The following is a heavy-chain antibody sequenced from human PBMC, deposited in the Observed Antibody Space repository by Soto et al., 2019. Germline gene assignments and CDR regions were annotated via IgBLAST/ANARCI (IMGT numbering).Heavy chain of an antibody. Sequence: GASVKVSCKASGGTFISYTISWVRQAPGQGLEWMGRIIPILGIANYAQKFQGRVTITADKSTSTAYMELSSLRSEDTAVYYCASAPLYYDILTGYWVPLDYWGQGTLVTVSS. CDR3: ASAPLYYDILTGYWVPLDY. CDR2: IIPILGIA. V-gene: IGHV1-69*02. CDR1: GGTFISYT. D-gene: IGHD3-9*01. J-gene: IGHJ4*02.